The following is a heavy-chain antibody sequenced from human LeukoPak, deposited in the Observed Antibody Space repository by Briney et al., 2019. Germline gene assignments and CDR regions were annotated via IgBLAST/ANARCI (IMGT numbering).Heavy chain of an antibody. CDR3: ARRVAVARRDAFDI. D-gene: IGHD6-19*01. Sequence: ASVTLSCKASGYTFTSYGISWVRHAPGQGLEWMGWISSYNGNTNYAQKLQGRVTMSTDTSTGTAYMELRSLRSDDTAVYYCARRVAVARRDAFDIWGQGTMVTVSS. J-gene: IGHJ3*02. V-gene: IGHV1-18*01. CDR2: ISSYNGNT. CDR1: GYTFTSYG.